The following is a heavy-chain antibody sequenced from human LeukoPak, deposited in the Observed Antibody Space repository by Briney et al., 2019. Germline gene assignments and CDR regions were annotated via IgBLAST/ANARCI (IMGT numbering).Heavy chain of an antibody. CDR3: ARGSIVGATDY. Sequence: SETLSLTCAVYGGSFSGYYWSWIRQPPWKGLEWIGEINHSGSTNYNPSLKSRVTISVDTSKNQFSLKLSSVTAADTDVYSCARGSIVGATDYWGQGTLVTVSS. D-gene: IGHD1-26*01. V-gene: IGHV4-34*01. CDR1: GGSFSGYY. CDR2: INHSGST. J-gene: IGHJ4*02.